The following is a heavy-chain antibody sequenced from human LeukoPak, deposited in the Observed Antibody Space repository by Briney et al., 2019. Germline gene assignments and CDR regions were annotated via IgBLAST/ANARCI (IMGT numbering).Heavy chain of an antibody. CDR1: QGTFTTYT. V-gene: IGHV1-69*04. CDR2: IIPILGIA. CDR3: AREGHRYYDSSGSKW. Sequence: PVNVSYNASQGTFTTYTIIRVRQAPGQQLEGMGRIIPILGIANYAQKFQGRVTITPDKSTNTAYMELSSMRTEDPAVFYCAREGHRYYDSSGSKWWGQGTLVTVSS. D-gene: IGHD3-22*01. J-gene: IGHJ4*02.